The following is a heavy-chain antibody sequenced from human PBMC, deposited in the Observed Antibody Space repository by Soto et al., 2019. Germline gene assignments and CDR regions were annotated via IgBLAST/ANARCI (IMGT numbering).Heavy chain of an antibody. CDR3: EKRVLYSDAPPTFDY. CDR1: GVNFRNYG. J-gene: IGHJ4*02. CDR2: VSDTGGST. D-gene: IGHD1-26*01. V-gene: IGHV3-23*01. Sequence: GASLRLSFVGSGVNFRNYGMNCVRQAPGKVLEWVSRVSDTGGSTYDAPSVKGRVSIPRDNAKRTLYLKMNSLRAQDTALYYCEKRVLYSDAPPTFDYWGQGTLVTVSS.